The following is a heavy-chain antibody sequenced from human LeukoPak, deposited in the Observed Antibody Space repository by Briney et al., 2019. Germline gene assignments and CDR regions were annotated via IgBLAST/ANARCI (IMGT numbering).Heavy chain of an antibody. D-gene: IGHD6-19*01. Sequence: GGSLRLSCAASGFTFNSYGMHWVRQAPGKGLDWVAFIRYDGSIKHYADSVKGRFTISRDNSKNTVSLQMNSLIPEDTAVYYCGKGSSTSGCPDYWGQGTLVTVSS. J-gene: IGHJ4*02. CDR2: IRYDGSIK. V-gene: IGHV3-30*02. CDR3: GKGSSTSGCPDY. CDR1: GFTFNSYG.